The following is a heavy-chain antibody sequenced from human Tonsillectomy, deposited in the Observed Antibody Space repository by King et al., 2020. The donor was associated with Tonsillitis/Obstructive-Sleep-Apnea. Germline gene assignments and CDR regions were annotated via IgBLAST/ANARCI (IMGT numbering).Heavy chain of an antibody. J-gene: IGHJ5*02. D-gene: IGHD3-16*01. CDR2: INPNSGGT. CDR3: ARARLRSTLNWFDP. Sequence: VQLVESGAEVEKPGASVKVSCTASGYTFTGYYMHWVRQAPGQGLEWMGWINPNSGGTNYAQKFQGRVTMTRDTSISTAYMELSRLRSDDTAVYYCARARLRSTLNWFDPWGQGTLVTVSS. CDR1: GYTFTGYY. V-gene: IGHV1-2*02.